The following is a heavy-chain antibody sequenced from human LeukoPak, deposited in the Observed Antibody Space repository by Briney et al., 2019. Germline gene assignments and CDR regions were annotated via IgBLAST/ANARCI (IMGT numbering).Heavy chain of an antibody. V-gene: IGHV1-18*04. D-gene: IGHD4-11*01. CDR1: GYTFTSYY. Sequence: ASVKVSCKASGYTFTSYYMHWVRQAPGQGLEWMGWISAYNGNTNYAQKLQGRVTMTTDTYTSTAYMELRSLRSDDTAVYYCARDAVTIDYYYYGMDVWGQGTTVTVSS. J-gene: IGHJ6*02. CDR3: ARDAVTIDYYYYGMDV. CDR2: ISAYNGNT.